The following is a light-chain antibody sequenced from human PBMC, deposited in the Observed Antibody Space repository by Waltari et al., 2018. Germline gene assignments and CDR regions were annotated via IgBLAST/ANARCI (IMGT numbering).Light chain of an antibody. V-gene: IGLV3-19*01. J-gene: IGLJ2*01. CDR3: NSRDSSGNHLV. CDR2: GKN. CDR1: SLRSYY. Sequence: SSELTQDPAVSVALGQTVRITCQGDSLRSYYASWYRQKPGQAPVLVIYGKNNRPSGIPDRFPGSSSGNTASLTITGAQAEDEADYDCNSRDSSGNHLVFGGGTKLTVL.